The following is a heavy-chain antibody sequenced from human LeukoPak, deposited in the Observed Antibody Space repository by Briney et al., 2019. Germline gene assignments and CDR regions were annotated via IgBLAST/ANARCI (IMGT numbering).Heavy chain of an antibody. CDR3: ARAGWKNCSGGSCPGALNWFDP. CDR1: GYSISSGYY. J-gene: IGHJ5*02. Sequence: SETLSLTCAVSGYSISSGYYWGWIRQPPGKGLEWIRSIYHSGSTYYNPSLKSRVTISVDTSKNQFSLKLSSVTAADTAVYYCARAGWKNCSGGSCPGALNWFDPWGQGTLVTVSS. CDR2: IYHSGST. D-gene: IGHD2-15*01. V-gene: IGHV4-38-2*01.